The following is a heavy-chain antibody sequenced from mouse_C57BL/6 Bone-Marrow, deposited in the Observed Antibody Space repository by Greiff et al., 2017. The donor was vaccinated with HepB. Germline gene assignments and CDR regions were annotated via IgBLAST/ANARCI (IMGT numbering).Heavy chain of an antibody. CDR3: ARRRGGVRRGGFDY. D-gene: IGHD2-14*01. Sequence: VKLQQPGAELVRPGSSVKLSCKASGYTFTSYWMHWVKQRPIQGLEWIGNIDPSDSETHYNQKFKDKATLTVDKSSSTAYMQLSSLTSEDSAVYYGARRRGGVRRGGFDYWGQGTTLTVSS. V-gene: IGHV1-52*01. CDR1: GYTFTSYW. J-gene: IGHJ2*01. CDR2: IDPSDSET.